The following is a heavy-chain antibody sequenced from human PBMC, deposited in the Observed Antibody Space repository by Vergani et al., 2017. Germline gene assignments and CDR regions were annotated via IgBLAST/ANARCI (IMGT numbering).Heavy chain of an antibody. CDR2: IFHSGST. CDR3: VRGGGRNYPIFDY. Sequence: HVQLQESGPGLVKPSETLSLPCTVSGGSISSSYWSWIRQPPGKGLEWIGFIFHSGSTNYKPSLKSRVTISIDTSKNQFSLKLSSVTAADTAVYYCVRGGGRNYPIFDYWGQGSLVTVSS. CDR1: GGSISSSY. V-gene: IGHV4-59*01. J-gene: IGHJ4*02. D-gene: IGHD1-7*01.